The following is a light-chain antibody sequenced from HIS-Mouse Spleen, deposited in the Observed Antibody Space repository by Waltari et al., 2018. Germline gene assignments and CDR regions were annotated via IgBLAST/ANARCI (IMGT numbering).Light chain of an antibody. J-gene: IGKJ2*01. CDR2: LGS. CDR3: MQALQTPYT. CDR1: QSLLHSNGYYY. Sequence: DIVMTQSPLSLPVTPGEPASIPCRSSQSLLHSNGYYYLVWYLQRPGQSPQLLIYLGSNRASGVPDRFSGSGSGTDFTLKISRVEAEDVGVYYCMQALQTPYTFGQGTKLEIK. V-gene: IGKV2-28*01.